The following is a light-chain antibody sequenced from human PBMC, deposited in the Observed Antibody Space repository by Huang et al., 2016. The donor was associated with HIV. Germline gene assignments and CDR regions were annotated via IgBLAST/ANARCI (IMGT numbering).Light chain of an antibody. Sequence: DVVLSQSPDYLPVSLGARATVSCRSSQSIFYNSNGKNYLAWYQQKAGQPPKLLVYWASTRAPGVPDRFSGTGSGTDFTLTINNLQAEDAAVYYCQQYYFSPRTFGPGTKVDI. J-gene: IGKJ3*01. CDR3: QQYYFSPRT. V-gene: IGKV4-1*01. CDR1: QSIFYNSNGKNY. CDR2: WAS.